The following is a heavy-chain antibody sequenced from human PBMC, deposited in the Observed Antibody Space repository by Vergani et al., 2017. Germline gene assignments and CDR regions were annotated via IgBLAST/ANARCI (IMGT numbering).Heavy chain of an antibody. CDR3: VRDRGLCAGGRCYTEAWDY. CDR2: ISFDGTNE. J-gene: IGHJ4*02. V-gene: IGHV3-30-3*01. D-gene: IGHD2-2*02. CDR1: GFTFGDYA. Sequence: VQLVESGGGLVQPGRSLRLSCTASGFTFGDYAMSWFRQAPGKGLEWVVCISFDGTNEYYPDLVKGRFIISRDIAKNTLYLQVRSLRLEDTGVYHCVRDRGLCAGGRCYTEAWDYWGQGTPVTVSS.